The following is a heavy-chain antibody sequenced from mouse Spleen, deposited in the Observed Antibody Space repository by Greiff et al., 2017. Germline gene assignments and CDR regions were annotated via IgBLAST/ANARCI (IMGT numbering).Heavy chain of an antibody. CDR1: GYTFTSYW. J-gene: IGHJ4*01. D-gene: IGHD3-1*01. V-gene: IGHV1-52*01. CDR3: ARQLGPLYAMDY. CDR2: IDPSDSET. Sequence: QVQLKQPGAELVRPGSSVKLSCKASGYTFTSYWMHWVKQRPIQGLEWIGNIDPSDSETHYNQKFKDKATLTVDKSSSTAYMQLSSLTSEDSAVYYCARQLGPLYAMDYWGQGTSVTVSS.